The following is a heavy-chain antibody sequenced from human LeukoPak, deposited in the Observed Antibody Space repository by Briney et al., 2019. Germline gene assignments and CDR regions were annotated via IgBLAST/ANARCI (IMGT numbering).Heavy chain of an antibody. CDR1: GYTFTSYD. Sequence: ASVKVSRKASGYTFTSYDINWVRQATGQGLEWMGWMNPNSGNTGYAQKFQGRVTMTRNTSISTAYMELSSLRSEDTAVYYCARSGSGYCSGGSCYSWAVDYWGQGTLVTVSS. V-gene: IGHV1-8*01. D-gene: IGHD2-15*01. CDR3: ARSGSGYCSGGSCYSWAVDY. CDR2: MNPNSGNT. J-gene: IGHJ4*02.